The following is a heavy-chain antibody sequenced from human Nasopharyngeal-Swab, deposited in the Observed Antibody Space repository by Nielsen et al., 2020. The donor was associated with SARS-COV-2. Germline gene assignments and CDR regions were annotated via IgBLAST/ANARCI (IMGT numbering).Heavy chain of an antibody. Sequence: RQAPGKGLEWIGSIYYSGSTYYNPSLKSRVTISVDTSKNQFSLKLSSVTAADTAVYYCASIAAAGAPGYWGQGTLVTSPQ. CDR2: IYYSGST. J-gene: IGHJ4*02. D-gene: IGHD6-13*01. V-gene: IGHV4-39*01. CDR3: ASIAAAGAPGY.